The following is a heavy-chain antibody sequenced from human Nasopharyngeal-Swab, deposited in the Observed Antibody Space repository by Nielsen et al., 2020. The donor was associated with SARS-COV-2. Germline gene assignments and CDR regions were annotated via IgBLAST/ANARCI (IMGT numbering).Heavy chain of an antibody. CDR1: GFTFRSYA. V-gene: IGHV3-30*04. CDR3: AKGDSYGYVGYFDY. CDR2: ISYDGSNK. Sequence: GGSLRLSCAASGFTFRSYAMYWVRQAPGKGLEWVAVISYDGSNKYYADSVKGRFTISRDNSKNTLYLQMNSLRAEDTAVYYCAKGDSYGYVGYFDYWGQGTLVTVSS. J-gene: IGHJ4*02. D-gene: IGHD5-18*01.